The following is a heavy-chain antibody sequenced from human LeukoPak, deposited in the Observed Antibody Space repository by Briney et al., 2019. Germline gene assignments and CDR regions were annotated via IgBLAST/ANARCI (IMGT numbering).Heavy chain of an antibody. CDR1: GFHFGDYA. CDR3: AKDSWPRNGIYDASDI. V-gene: IGHV3-23*01. J-gene: IGHJ3*02. D-gene: IGHD2/OR15-2a*01. Sequence: GGSLRLSCAASGFHFGDYAMYWVRQAPGKGLEWVAHIGGDGSGPSYTDSVKGRFTISRDNSKNTMSLYMNNLRPEDTALYYCAKDSWPRNGIYDASDIWGQGTMVTVSS. CDR2: IGGDGSGP.